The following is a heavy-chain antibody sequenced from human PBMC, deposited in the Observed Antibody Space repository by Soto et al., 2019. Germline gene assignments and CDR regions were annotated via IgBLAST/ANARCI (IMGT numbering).Heavy chain of an antibody. Sequence: PGGSLRLSCAASGFTFSDYYMSWIRQAPGKGLEWVSYISSSGSTIYYADSVKGRFTISRDNAKNSLYLQMNSLRAEDTAVYYCARDRRGGLGITMVRGVYYMDVWGKGTTVTVSS. V-gene: IGHV3-11*01. CDR2: ISSSGSTI. J-gene: IGHJ6*03. CDR1: GFTFSDYY. D-gene: IGHD3-10*01. CDR3: ARDRRGGLGITMVRGVYYMDV.